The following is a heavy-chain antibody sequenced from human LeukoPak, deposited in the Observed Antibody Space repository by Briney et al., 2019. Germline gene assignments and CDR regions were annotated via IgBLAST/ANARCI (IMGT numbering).Heavy chain of an antibody. CDR1: GYSFTSHW. V-gene: IGHV5-51*01. Sequence: GESLKISGKGSGYSFTSHWIAWVRQIPGKGLECMGIIYPGDSDIRYSPSFEGQVTISADKSISTAYLQWSSLKASDTAMYYCARAVLTTVTTAFEYWGQGTLVTVSS. CDR3: ARAVLTTVTTAFEY. CDR2: IYPGDSDI. D-gene: IGHD4-17*01. J-gene: IGHJ4*02.